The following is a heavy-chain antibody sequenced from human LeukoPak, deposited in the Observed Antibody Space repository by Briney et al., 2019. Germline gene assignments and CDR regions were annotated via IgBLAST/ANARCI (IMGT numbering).Heavy chain of an antibody. J-gene: IGHJ5*02. CDR2: ISSGSSAI. CDR1: GFTFTTYS. Sequence: PGGSLRLSCEASGFTFTTYSMAWVRQAPGKGLEWGLIISSGSSAIFSAVALKGRFTISRDDAKNLLYLDMNSLRAEDTAVYYCATDACGSTTCYLKSWGQGTLVTVSS. CDR3: ATDACGSTTCYLKS. D-gene: IGHD2-2*01. V-gene: IGHV3-21*01.